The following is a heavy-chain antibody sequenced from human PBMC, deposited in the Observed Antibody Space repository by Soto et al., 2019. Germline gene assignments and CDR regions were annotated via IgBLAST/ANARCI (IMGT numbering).Heavy chain of an antibody. CDR1: GFTFSSHS. CDR2: ISSSSSYI. J-gene: IGHJ4*02. V-gene: IGHV3-21*01. D-gene: IGHD6-19*01. Sequence: EVQLVESGGGLVKPGGSLRLSCAASGFTFSSHSMNWVRQAPGKGLEWVSSISSSSSYIYYADSVKGRFTISRDNAKNSLYLQMNSLRAEDTAVYYCASNSRGIAVAGGQGTLVTVSS. CDR3: ASNSRGIAVA.